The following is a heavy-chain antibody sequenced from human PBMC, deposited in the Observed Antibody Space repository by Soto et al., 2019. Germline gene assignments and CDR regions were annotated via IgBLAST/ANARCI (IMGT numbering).Heavy chain of an antibody. CDR1: GYTFTGYY. J-gene: IGHJ3*02. CDR2: INPNSGGT. Sequence: ASVKVSCKASGYTFTGYYMHWVRQAPGQGLEWMGWINPNSGGTNYAQKFQGWVTMTRDTPISTAYMELSRLRSDDTAVYYCARAAPIPDVDIVATVDAFDIWGQGTMVTVSS. CDR3: ARAAPIPDVDIVATVDAFDI. V-gene: IGHV1-2*04. D-gene: IGHD5-12*01.